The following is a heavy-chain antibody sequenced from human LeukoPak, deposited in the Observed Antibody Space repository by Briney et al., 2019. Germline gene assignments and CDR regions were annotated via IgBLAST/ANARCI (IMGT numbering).Heavy chain of an antibody. CDR3: AKSGEDTAMVISKYYFDY. D-gene: IGHD5-18*01. V-gene: IGHV3-48*02. Sequence: GGSLRLSCAASGFTFSGYSMNWVRQAPGKGLEWVSYISSSSDTIYYADSVKGRFTISRDNAKNSLYLQMNSLRDEDAAVYYCAKSGEDTAMVISKYYFDYWGQGTLVTVSS. CDR2: ISSSSDTI. J-gene: IGHJ4*02. CDR1: GFTFSGYS.